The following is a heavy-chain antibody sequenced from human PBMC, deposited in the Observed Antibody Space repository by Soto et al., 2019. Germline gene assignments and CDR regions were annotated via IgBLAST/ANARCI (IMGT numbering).Heavy chain of an antibody. J-gene: IGHJ4*02. CDR3: AREGMDYYDSSGLWDY. V-gene: IGHV3-30-3*01. Sequence: QVQLVESGGGVVQPGRSLRLSCAASGFTFSSYAMHWVRQAPGKGLERVAVISYDGSNKYYADSVKGRFTISRDNSKNTLYLQMNRLRAEDTAVYYCAREGMDYYDSSGLWDYWGQGTLVTVSS. CDR1: GFTFSSYA. CDR2: ISYDGSNK. D-gene: IGHD3-22*01.